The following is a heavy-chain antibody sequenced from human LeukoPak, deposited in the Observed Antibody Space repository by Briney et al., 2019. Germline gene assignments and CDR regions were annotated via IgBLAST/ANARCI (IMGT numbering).Heavy chain of an antibody. Sequence: KPSETLSLTCSVSGGSISSSTYYWGWIRQPPGKGLEWIGNIYNSGSTYYSPSLKSRVTISVDTSKNQFSLKLSSVTAADTAVYYCARGGDYWGQGTLVTVSS. CDR3: ARGGDY. CDR1: GGSISSSTYY. V-gene: IGHV4-39*01. J-gene: IGHJ4*02. D-gene: IGHD2-15*01. CDR2: IYNSGST.